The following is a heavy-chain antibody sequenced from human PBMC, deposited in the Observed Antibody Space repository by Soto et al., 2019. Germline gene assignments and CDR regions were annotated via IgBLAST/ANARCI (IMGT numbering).Heavy chain of an antibody. D-gene: IGHD6-13*01. CDR3: AREQSSSFQGMDV. J-gene: IGHJ6*02. V-gene: IGHV3-13*01. Sequence: EVQLVESGGGLVQPGGSLRLSCAASGFTFSSYDMHWVRQATGKGLEWVSAIGTAGDTYYPGSVKGRFTISRENAKNSLYLQMNSLRAGDTAVYYCAREQSSSFQGMDVWGQGTTVTVSS. CDR2: IGTAGDT. CDR1: GFTFSSYD.